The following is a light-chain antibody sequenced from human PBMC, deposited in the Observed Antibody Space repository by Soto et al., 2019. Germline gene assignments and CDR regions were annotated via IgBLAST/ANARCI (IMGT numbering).Light chain of an antibody. CDR1: QSISNH. CDR2: DAS. Sequence: EIVLTQSPATLSLSPVERATLSCRASQSISNHLAWYQQKPGQAPRLLIYDASNRATDIPARFSGSGSETDFTLTISSLEPEDFAVYYCQQRRNWVTFGGGTKVDIK. J-gene: IGKJ4*01. V-gene: IGKV3-11*01. CDR3: QQRRNWVT.